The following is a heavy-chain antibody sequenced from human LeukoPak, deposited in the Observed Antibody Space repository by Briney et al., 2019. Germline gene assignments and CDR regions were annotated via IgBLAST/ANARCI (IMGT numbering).Heavy chain of an antibody. CDR1: GFAFSSYA. D-gene: IGHD3/OR15-3a*01. V-gene: IGHV3-23*01. Sequence: PGGSLRLSCEASGFAFSSYAMSWVRQAPGKGLEWVSAISSSGAGTYYADSVKGRFTISRDNSKNTLYLQMNSLRAEDTAVYYCAKNPILDFRSYWGQGNLVTVSA. J-gene: IGHJ4*02. CDR2: ISSSGAGT. CDR3: AKNPILDFRSY.